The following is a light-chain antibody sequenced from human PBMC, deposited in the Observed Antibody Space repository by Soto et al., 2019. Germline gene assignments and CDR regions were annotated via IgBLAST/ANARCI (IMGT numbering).Light chain of an antibody. CDR1: SSDIGSYDH. J-gene: IGLJ2*01. CDR3: CSYAGSYTLV. CDR2: AVS. V-gene: IGLV2-23*02. Sequence: QSALTQPASVSGSPGQSITISCSGTSSDIGSYDHVAWYQQFPGKSPKLMIYAVSDRPSGVSDRFSGSKSGITASLTISGLQTEDEADYYCCSYAGSYTLVFGGGTKVTVL.